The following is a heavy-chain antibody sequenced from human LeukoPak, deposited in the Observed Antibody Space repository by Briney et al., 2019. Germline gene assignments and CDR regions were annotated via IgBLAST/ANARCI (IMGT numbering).Heavy chain of an antibody. Sequence: GGSLRLSCAASGFTFSSYGMHWVRQAPGKGLEWVAVISYDGSKKYYADSVKGRFTISRDNSKNTLYLQMNSLRAEDTAVYYCAKDPLVSSQEYFDYWGQGTLVTVSS. CDR3: AKDPLVSSQEYFDY. D-gene: IGHD2-2*01. V-gene: IGHV3-30*18. CDR2: ISYDGSKK. CDR1: GFTFSSYG. J-gene: IGHJ4*02.